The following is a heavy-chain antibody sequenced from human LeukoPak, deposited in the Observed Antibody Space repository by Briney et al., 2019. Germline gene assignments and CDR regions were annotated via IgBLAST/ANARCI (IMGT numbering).Heavy chain of an antibody. Sequence: GRSLRLSCAASGFTFSSYGMHWVRQAPGKGLEGVAVISYDGSNKYYADSVKGRFTISRNNSKNTLYLQMNSLRAEDTAVYYCAKRGNSSYYTPFDYWGQGTLVTVSS. CDR2: ISYDGSNK. CDR1: GFTFSSYG. J-gene: IGHJ4*02. D-gene: IGHD3-22*01. V-gene: IGHV3-30*18. CDR3: AKRGNSSYYTPFDY.